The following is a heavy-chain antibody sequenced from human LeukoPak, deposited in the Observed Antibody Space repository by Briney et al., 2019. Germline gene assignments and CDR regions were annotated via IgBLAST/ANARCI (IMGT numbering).Heavy chain of an antibody. D-gene: IGHD3-3*01. J-gene: IGHJ4*02. CDR2: ISSNGGST. CDR3: ARGGYYDFWSGTFDY. V-gene: IGHV3-64*01. Sequence: GGSLRLSCAASGFTFSSYAMHWVRQAPGEGLEYVSRISSNGGSTYYANSVKGRFTISRDHSKNTPYLQMGSLRAADMAVYYCARGGYYDFWSGTFDYWGQGTLVTVSS. CDR1: GFTFSSYA.